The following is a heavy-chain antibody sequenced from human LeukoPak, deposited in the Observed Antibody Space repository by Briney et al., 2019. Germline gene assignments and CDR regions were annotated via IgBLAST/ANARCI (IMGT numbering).Heavy chain of an antibody. J-gene: IGHJ6*02. Sequence: ASVKVSCKASGYTFTSYGISWVRQAPGQGLEWMGWISAYNDNTNYAQKLQGRVTMTTDTSTSTAYMELRSLRSDDTAVYYCAREPNYYDSSGYYYGNYYYYGMDVWGQGTTVTVSS. V-gene: IGHV1-18*01. CDR3: AREPNYYDSSGYYYGNYYYYGMDV. CDR2: ISAYNDNT. D-gene: IGHD3-22*01. CDR1: GYTFTSYG.